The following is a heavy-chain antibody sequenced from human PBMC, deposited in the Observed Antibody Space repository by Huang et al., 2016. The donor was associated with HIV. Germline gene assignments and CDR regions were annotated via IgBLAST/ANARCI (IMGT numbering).Heavy chain of an antibody. CDR2: INGCNGDT. Sequence: QVQLVQSGAEVKKPGTSVKVSCKTSGYTFSSHALHWLRQAPGQRPEWMGWINGCNGDTKYSQKFQCRVTITSDTSANIGYMELNSLLSEDTAVYYCARDPLDIRRHFDFWGQGSLVTVSS. J-gene: IGHJ4*02. D-gene: IGHD3-3*01. CDR3: ARDPLDIRRHFDF. V-gene: IGHV1-3*01. CDR1: GYTFSSHA.